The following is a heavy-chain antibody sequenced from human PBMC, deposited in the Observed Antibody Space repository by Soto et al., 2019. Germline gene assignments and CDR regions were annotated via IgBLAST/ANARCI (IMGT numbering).Heavy chain of an antibody. CDR2: IYFTGST. J-gene: IGHJ4*02. D-gene: IGHD6-13*01. CDR1: GGSISGYY. CDR3: ARGGASSRV. V-gene: IGHV4-59*01. Sequence: PSETLSLTCSVSGGSISGYYWTWSRQPPCKGLEWTGYIYFTGSTNYNPSLKSRVTISLDTSKNQFFLRLNSVTAADTAVYYCARGGASSRVWGQGTLVTVSS.